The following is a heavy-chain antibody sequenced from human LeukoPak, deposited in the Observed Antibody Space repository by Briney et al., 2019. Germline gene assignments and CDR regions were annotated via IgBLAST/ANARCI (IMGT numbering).Heavy chain of an antibody. J-gene: IGHJ3*02. Sequence: PSQTLSLTCTVSGGSISSSSYYWGWIRQPPGKGLEWIGSIYYSGSTYYNPSLKSRVTISVDTSKNQFSLKLSSVTAADTAVYYCARLVVPAAARGAFDIWGQGTMVTVPS. V-gene: IGHV4-39*07. CDR3: ARLVVPAAARGAFDI. CDR2: IYYSGST. CDR1: GGSISSSSYY. D-gene: IGHD2-2*01.